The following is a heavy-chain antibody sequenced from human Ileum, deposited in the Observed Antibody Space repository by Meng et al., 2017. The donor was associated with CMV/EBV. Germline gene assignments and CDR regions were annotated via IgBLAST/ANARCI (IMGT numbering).Heavy chain of an antibody. D-gene: IGHD3-22*01. CDR1: GYNFIHYA. J-gene: IGHJ4*02. CDR2: VNTANGIT. CDR3: AIDTSGYHYKY. Sequence: SCSASGYNFIHYAIHWVRQAPGQRLEWMGWVNTANGITKYSQKFQGRVTATRDTSASTAYMEVNTLRAEDTAVYYCAIDTSGYHYKYWGQGTLVTVSS. V-gene: IGHV1-3*04.